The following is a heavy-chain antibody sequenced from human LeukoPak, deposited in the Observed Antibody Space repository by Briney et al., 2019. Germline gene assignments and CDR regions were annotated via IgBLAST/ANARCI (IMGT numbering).Heavy chain of an antibody. CDR1: GFTFGDYA. CDR3: AKVRVYSSSWFPLFDY. V-gene: IGHV3-23*01. Sequence: GGSLRLSCTASGFTFGDYAMSWVRQAPGKGLEWVSAISGSGGSTYYADSVKGRFTISRDNSKNTLYLQMNSLRAEDTAVYYCAKVRVYSSSWFPLFDYWGQGTLVTVSS. D-gene: IGHD6-13*01. CDR2: ISGSGGST. J-gene: IGHJ4*02.